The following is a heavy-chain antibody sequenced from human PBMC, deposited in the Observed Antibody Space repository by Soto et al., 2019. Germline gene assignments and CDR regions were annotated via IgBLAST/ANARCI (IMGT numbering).Heavy chain of an antibody. CDR3: AREDGYRGGDAFDI. Sequence: GGSLRLSCAASGFTVSSNYMSWVRQAPGKGLEWVSVIYSGGSTYYADSAKGRFTISRDNSKNTLYLQMNSLRAEDTAVYYCAREDGYRGGDAFDIWGQGTMVIGSS. CDR2: IYSGGST. D-gene: IGHD5-12*01. CDR1: GFTVSSNY. V-gene: IGHV3-66*01. J-gene: IGHJ3*02.